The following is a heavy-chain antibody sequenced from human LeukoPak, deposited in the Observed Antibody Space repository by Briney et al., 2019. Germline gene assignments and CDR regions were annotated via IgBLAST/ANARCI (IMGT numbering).Heavy chain of an antibody. V-gene: IGHV3-21*01. CDR3: ARVGRPLAAAGSDAFDI. CDR1: GFTFSSYS. D-gene: IGHD6-13*01. J-gene: IGHJ3*02. Sequence: PGGSLRLSCAASGFTFSSYSMNWVRQAPGKGLEWVSSVSSGSSYIYYADPVKGRFTISRDNAKNSLYLQMNSLRAEDTAVYYCARVGRPLAAAGSDAFDIWGQGTMVTVSS. CDR2: VSSGSSYI.